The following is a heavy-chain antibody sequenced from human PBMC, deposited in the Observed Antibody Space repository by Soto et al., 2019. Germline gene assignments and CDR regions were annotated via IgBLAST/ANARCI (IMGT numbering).Heavy chain of an antibody. J-gene: IGHJ6*02. CDR3: ARHEIRTTVGTYYYYGMDV. CDR2: IIPIFGTA. Sequence: SVKVSCKASGGTFSSYAISWVRQAPGQGLEWMGGIIPIFGTANYAQKFQGRVTITADKSTSTAYMELSSLRSEDTAVYYCARHEIRTTVGTYYYYGMDVWGQGTTVTVSS. CDR1: GGTFSSYA. D-gene: IGHD4-17*01. V-gene: IGHV1-69*06.